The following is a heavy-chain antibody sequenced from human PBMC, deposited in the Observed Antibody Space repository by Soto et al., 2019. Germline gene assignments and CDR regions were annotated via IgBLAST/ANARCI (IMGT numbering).Heavy chain of an antibody. V-gene: IGHV4-59*01. J-gene: IGHJ6*03. CDR2: IYYSGST. CDR1: GVPISCYY. CDR3: ARDLVYMDV. Sequence: SETLFVTCPVSGVPISCYYWSWIRQPPGKGLEWIGYIYYSGSTNYNPSLKSRVTISVDTSKNQFSLKLSSVTAADTAVYYCARDLVYMDVWGKGTTVTVSS. D-gene: IGHD6-6*01.